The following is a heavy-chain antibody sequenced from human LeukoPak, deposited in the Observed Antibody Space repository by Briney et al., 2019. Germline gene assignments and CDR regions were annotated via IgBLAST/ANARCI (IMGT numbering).Heavy chain of an antibody. Sequence: GGSLRLSCAASGLTVSSNYMSWVRQAPGKGLEWVSVIYSGGSTYYADSVKGRFTISRDNSKNTLYLQMNSLRAEDTAVYYCARARTMIVVEPYFDYWGQGTLVTVSS. J-gene: IGHJ4*02. CDR1: GLTVSSNY. D-gene: IGHD3-22*01. CDR2: IYSGGST. CDR3: ARARTMIVVEPYFDY. V-gene: IGHV3-66*01.